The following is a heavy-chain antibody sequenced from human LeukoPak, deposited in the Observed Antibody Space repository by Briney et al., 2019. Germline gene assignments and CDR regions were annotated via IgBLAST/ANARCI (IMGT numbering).Heavy chain of an antibody. Sequence: GGSLRLSCAASPLTFSNFWMSWVRQAPGKGLEWVANINHDGGEKYYVDSVKGRFTISRDNAKNSLYLQMHSLRAEDTAVYYCARSPSYYDFWSGYNSYYYYMDVWGKGTTVTVSS. CDR1: PLTFSNFW. D-gene: IGHD3-3*01. V-gene: IGHV3-7*01. J-gene: IGHJ6*03. CDR3: ARSPSYYDFWSGYNSYYYYMDV. CDR2: INHDGGEK.